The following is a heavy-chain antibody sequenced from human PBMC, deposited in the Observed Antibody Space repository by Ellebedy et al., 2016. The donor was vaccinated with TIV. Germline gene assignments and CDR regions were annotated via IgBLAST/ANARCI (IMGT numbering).Heavy chain of an antibody. D-gene: IGHD3-10*01. Sequence: GGSLRLXXAGSGFTFGGFGIHWVRQAPGKGLEWVAVVSYDGNKKFYSDSVKGRFTISRDNSKNTVHLHMNTLRSDDTAIYYCARRGGDVADYYYGMDVWGQGTTVTVSS. V-gene: IGHV3-30*03. J-gene: IGHJ6*02. CDR3: ARRGGDVADYYYGMDV. CDR1: GFTFGGFG. CDR2: VSYDGNKK.